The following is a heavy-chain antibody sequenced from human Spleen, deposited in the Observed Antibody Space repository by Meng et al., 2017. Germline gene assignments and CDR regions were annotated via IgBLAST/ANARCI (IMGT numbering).Heavy chain of an antibody. CDR1: GYTFISYP. CDR2: INTNTGKP. CDR3: ARDWQYFQH. Sequence: QVQRVQSGSELKKPGASVKVSCKASGYTFISYPMNWLRQAPGQGLEWRGWINTNTGKPTYAQGFTGRFVFALDTSVSTAYLQISSLKADDTAVYYCARDWQYFQHWGQGTLVTVSS. V-gene: IGHV7-4-1*02. J-gene: IGHJ1*01.